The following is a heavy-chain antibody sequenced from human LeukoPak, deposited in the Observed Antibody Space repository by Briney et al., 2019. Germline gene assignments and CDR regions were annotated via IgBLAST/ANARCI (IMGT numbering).Heavy chain of an antibody. CDR1: GFTFSSYA. Sequence: GGSLRLSCAASGFTFSSYAMHWVRQAPGKGLEWVAVISYDGSNKYYADSVKGRFTISRDNSKNTPYLQMNSLRAEDTAVYYCARSGGSRFLEWLLGYWGQGTLVTVSS. D-gene: IGHD3-3*01. V-gene: IGHV3-30*04. J-gene: IGHJ4*02. CDR3: ARSGGSRFLEWLLGY. CDR2: ISYDGSNK.